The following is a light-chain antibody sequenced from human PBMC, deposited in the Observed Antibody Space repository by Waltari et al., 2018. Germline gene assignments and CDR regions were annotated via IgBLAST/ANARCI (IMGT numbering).Light chain of an antibody. J-gene: IGKJ4*01. CDR3: QQRINWPLT. CDR2: DAS. CDR1: QSVSSY. Sequence: EIVLTQSPATLSLSPGERATPPCRASQSVSSYLAWYQQKPGQAPRLLIYDASNRATGIPARFSGSGSGTDFTLTISSLEPEDFAVYYCQQRINWPLTFGGGTKVAIK. V-gene: IGKV3-11*01.